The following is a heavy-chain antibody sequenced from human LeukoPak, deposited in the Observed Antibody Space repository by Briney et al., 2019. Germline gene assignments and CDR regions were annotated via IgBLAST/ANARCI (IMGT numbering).Heavy chain of an antibody. CDR3: ARSSSWYNYYYYYMDV. J-gene: IGHJ6*03. V-gene: IGHV1-2*02. Sequence: ASVKVSCEASGYTFTDHYIHWVRQAPGQGLEWMGWINPNNGGTNYAQKLQGRVTMTTDTSTSTAYMELRSLRSDDTAVYYCARSSSWYNYYYYYMDVWGKGTTVTVSS. CDR2: INPNNGGT. CDR1: GYTFTDHY. D-gene: IGHD6-13*01.